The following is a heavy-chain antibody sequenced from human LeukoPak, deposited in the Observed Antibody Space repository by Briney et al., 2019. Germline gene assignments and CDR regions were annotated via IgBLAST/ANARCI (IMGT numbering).Heavy chain of an antibody. CDR1: GFTVSSNY. Sequence: GGSLRLSCAASGFTVSSNYMSWVRQAPGKGLEWVSVIYSGGSTYYADSVKGRFTISRDNSKNTLYLQMNSLKASDTAMYYCARQKAAAGLGEDDAFDIWGQGTMVTVSS. D-gene: IGHD6-13*01. CDR3: ARQKAAAGLGEDDAFDI. V-gene: IGHV3-53*01. J-gene: IGHJ3*02. CDR2: IYSGGST.